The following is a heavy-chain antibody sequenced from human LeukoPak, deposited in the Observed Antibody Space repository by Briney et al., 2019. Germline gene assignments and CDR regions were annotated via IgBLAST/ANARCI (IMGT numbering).Heavy chain of an antibody. CDR1: GFTFSTYA. CDR2: ISGSGGST. D-gene: IGHD3-22*01. J-gene: IGHJ3*02. CDR3: ARGVIRTTEVMIVSGERSAFDI. Sequence: GGPLRLSCAASGFTFSTYAMSWVRQAPGKGLEWVSAISGSGGSTYYADSVKGRFTISRDNSKNTLYLQMNSLRAEDTALYYCARGVIRTTEVMIVSGERSAFDIWGQGTMVTVSS. V-gene: IGHV3-23*01.